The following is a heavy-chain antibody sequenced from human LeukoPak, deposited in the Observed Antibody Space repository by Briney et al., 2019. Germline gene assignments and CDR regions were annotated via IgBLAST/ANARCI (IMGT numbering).Heavy chain of an antibody. CDR1: GFTFRNFA. CDR3: ARGSSGWYNAFDI. Sequence: GGSLRLSCAASGFTFRNFAMAWVRQAPGKGLEWVSSITDTGDATGYTESVKGRFTISRDNSKNTLYLQMNSLRAEDTAVYYCARGSSGWYNAFDIWGQGTMVTVSS. V-gene: IGHV3-23*01. CDR2: ITDTGDAT. J-gene: IGHJ3*02. D-gene: IGHD6-19*01.